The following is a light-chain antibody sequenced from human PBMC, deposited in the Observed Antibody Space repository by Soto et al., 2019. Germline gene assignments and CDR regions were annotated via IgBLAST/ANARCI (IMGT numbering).Light chain of an antibody. J-gene: IGLJ1*01. CDR3: SSYTGSTSLVYV. Sequence: QSALTQPASVPGSPGQSISISCTGTSSDVGRYNFVSWYQQRPGKAPKLIIYDVANRPSGISNRFSGSKSGNTASLTISGLQAEDEADYYCSSYTGSTSLVYVFGTGTKVTVL. CDR1: SSDVGRYNF. CDR2: DVA. V-gene: IGLV2-14*03.